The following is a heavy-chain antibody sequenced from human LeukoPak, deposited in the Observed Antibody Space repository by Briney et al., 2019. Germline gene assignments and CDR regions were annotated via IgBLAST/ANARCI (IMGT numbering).Heavy chain of an antibody. CDR2: ISYDGSNK. D-gene: IGHD2-15*01. V-gene: IGHV3-30*03. J-gene: IGHJ3*01. Sequence: GGSLRLSCAASGFTFSSYGMHWVRQAPGKGLEWVAVISYDGSNKYYADSVKGRFTISRDNSKNTLYLQMNSLRAEDTAVYYCTRHCGHGSCFLDAFDVWGQGTTVTVSS. CDR3: TRHCGHGSCFLDAFDV. CDR1: GFTFSSYG.